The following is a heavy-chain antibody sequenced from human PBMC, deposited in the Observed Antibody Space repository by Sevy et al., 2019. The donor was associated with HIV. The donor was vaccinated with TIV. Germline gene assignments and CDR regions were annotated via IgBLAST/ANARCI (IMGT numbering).Heavy chain of an antibody. J-gene: IGHJ4*02. CDR2: FSFDCGKI. CDR3: AREVCTKPHDY. CDR1: GFTFSKYS. V-gene: IGHV3-23*01. Sequence: GGSLRLSCAASGFTFSKYSMSWIRQTPGKGLEWVSTFSFDCGKINYADSVKGRFTISRDDSINTFYLQMNSLRAEDTAIYYCAREVCTKPHDYWGQGTVVTVSS. D-gene: IGHD2-8*01.